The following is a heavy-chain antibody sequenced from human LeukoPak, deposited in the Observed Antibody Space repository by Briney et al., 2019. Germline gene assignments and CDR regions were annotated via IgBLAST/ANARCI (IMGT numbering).Heavy chain of an antibody. CDR1: GFTFSSYG. V-gene: IGHV3-23*01. Sequence: GGTLRLSCAASGFTFSSYGMSWVRQAPGKGLEWVSAISGSGGSTYYADSVKGRFTISRDNSKNTLYLQMNSLRAEDTAVYYCAKVIAVAGVFDYWGQGTLVTVSS. CDR3: AKVIAVAGVFDY. D-gene: IGHD6-19*01. CDR2: ISGSGGST. J-gene: IGHJ4*02.